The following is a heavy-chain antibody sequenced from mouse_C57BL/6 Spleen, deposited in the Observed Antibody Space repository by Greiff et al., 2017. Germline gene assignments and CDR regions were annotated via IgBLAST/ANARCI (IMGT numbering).Heavy chain of an antibody. CDR3: ARGDYDYDRSFAY. Sequence: QVQLKQPGTELVKPGASVKLSCKASGYTFTSYWMHWVKQRPGQGLEWIGNINPSNGGTNYNEKFKSKATLTVDKSSSTAYMQLSSLTSEDSAVYYCARGDYDYDRSFAYWGQGTLVTVSA. J-gene: IGHJ3*01. CDR1: GYTFTSYW. CDR2: INPSNGGT. V-gene: IGHV1-53*01. D-gene: IGHD2-4*01.